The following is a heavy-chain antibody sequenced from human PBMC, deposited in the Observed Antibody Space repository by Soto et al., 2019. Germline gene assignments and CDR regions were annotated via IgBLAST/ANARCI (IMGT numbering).Heavy chain of an antibody. CDR3: AKGLCGTYSLDY. Sequence: EVQVLESGGGLVQPGGSLRLSCAASGFTFSRNTMTWVRQAPGKGLEWVSAIGGGGVSTYYADSVKGRFTISRDNSKNTLYLQMNSLRAEDTAVYYCAKGLCGTYSLDYWGQGTLVTVSS. V-gene: IGHV3-23*01. J-gene: IGHJ4*02. CDR1: GFTFSRNT. CDR2: IGGGGVST. D-gene: IGHD1-26*01.